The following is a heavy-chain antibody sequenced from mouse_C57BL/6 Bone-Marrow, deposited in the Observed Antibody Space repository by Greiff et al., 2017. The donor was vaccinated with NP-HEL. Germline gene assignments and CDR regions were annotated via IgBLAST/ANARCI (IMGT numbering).Heavy chain of an antibody. CDR2: IHPSDSDT. CDR3: ARSLNWDEDFDY. D-gene: IGHD4-1*01. J-gene: IGHJ2*01. V-gene: IGHV1-74*01. CDR1: GYTFTSYW. Sequence: QVQLQQPGAELVKPGASVKVSCKASGYTFTSYWMHWVKQRPGQGLEWIGRIHPSDSDTNYNEKFKSKATLTVDKSSSTAYMQLSSLTSEDSAVYYCARSLNWDEDFDYWGQGTTLTVSS.